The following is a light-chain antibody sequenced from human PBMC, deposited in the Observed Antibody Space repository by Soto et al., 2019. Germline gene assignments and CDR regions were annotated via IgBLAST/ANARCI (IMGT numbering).Light chain of an antibody. Sequence: QSALTQPRSVSGSPGQSVTISCTGTSSDIGGYTYVSWYQQHPGKAPKVIIYDVSERPSGVPDRFSGSKSGNTASLTISGLHPEDEAVFYCCSFAGPHSFEVFGEGTKVTVL. CDR2: DVS. J-gene: IGLJ1*01. CDR3: CSFAGPHSFEV. CDR1: SSDIGGYTY. V-gene: IGLV2-11*01.